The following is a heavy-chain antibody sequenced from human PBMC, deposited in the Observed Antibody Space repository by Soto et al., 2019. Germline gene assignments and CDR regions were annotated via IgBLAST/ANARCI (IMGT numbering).Heavy chain of an antibody. CDR3: ARAPWFGAFPSSHLFDS. Sequence: EVQLVESGGGLVQPGGSLRLSCAASGFNFSTNCMSWFRQAPGKGLAWVANIKQDGRENYYVDSVKGRFTISRHNAKNSLFLQMNSLKGDDTAIYYCARAPWFGAFPSSHLFDSWGQGTLVTVSS. J-gene: IGHJ5*01. CDR2: IKQDGREN. D-gene: IGHD3-10*01. CDR1: GFNFSTNC. V-gene: IGHV3-7*01.